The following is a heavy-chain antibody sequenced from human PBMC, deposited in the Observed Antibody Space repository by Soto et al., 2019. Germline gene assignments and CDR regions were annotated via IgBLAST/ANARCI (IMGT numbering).Heavy chain of an antibody. Sequence: QVQLVESGGGVVQPGRSLRLSCAASGFAFNTYAMHWVRQAPGKGLEWVAVIWYDESNEDYVHSVKGRFTISRDNTKNMVNLEMNRLRTEDRAVYYCARVAYCTGGSWCPDYWGQGTLVTDSP. J-gene: IGHJ4*02. CDR2: IWYDESNE. CDR1: GFAFNTYA. D-gene: IGHD2-15*01. V-gene: IGHV3-33*01. CDR3: ARVAYCTGGSWCPDY.